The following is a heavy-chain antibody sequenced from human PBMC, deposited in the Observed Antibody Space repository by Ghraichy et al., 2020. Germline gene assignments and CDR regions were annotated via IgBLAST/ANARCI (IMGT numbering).Heavy chain of an antibody. CDR1: GGTFSSYA. Sequence: SVKVSCKASGGTFSSYAISWVRQAPGQGLEWMGRIIPILGIANYAQKFQGRVTITADKSTSTAYMELSSLRSEDTAVYYCARDIVVVVAATPSGYYYGMDVWGQGTTVTASS. J-gene: IGHJ6*02. V-gene: IGHV1-69*04. CDR2: IIPILGIA. CDR3: ARDIVVVVAATPSGYYYGMDV. D-gene: IGHD2-15*01.